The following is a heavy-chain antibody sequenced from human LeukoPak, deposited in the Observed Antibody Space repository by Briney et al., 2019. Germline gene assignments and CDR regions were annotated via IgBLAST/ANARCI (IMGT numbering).Heavy chain of an antibody. Sequence: PSETLSLTRTVSGGSISSYYWSWIRQPPGKGLEWIGYIYYSGSTNYNPSLKSRVTISVDTSKNQFSLKLSSVTAADTAVYYCARGDGYNYNWFDPWGQGTLVTVSS. J-gene: IGHJ5*02. CDR1: GGSISSYY. D-gene: IGHD5-24*01. V-gene: IGHV4-59*01. CDR2: IYYSGST. CDR3: ARGDGYNYNWFDP.